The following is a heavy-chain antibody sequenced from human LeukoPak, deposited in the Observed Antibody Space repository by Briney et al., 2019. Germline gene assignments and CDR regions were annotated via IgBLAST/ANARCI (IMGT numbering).Heavy chain of an antibody. CDR2: IIPISGAT. D-gene: IGHD2-8*01. Sequence: SVKVSCKASGGTFSNYAISWVRQAPGQGLEWMGGIIPISGATNYAQKFQGRVSITADESTSTAYMELSSLRSEDTAVYYCATEMTITNGVPKNAYFDYWGQGTLVTVSS. CDR3: ATEMTITNGVPKNAYFDY. J-gene: IGHJ4*02. CDR1: GGTFSNYA. V-gene: IGHV1-69*01.